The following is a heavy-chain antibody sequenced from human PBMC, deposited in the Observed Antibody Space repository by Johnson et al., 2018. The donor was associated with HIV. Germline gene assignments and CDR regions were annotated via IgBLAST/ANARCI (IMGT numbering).Heavy chain of an antibody. CDR1: EFILSDYY. V-gene: IGHV3-11*04. D-gene: IGHD1-26*01. Sequence: QVQLVESGGDLVKPGGSLRLSCGASEFILSDYYISWVRQAPEKGLEWISYISSSGGTIFYADSVKGRFTISRDNSKNTLYLQMNSLRAEDTAVYYCAKERGTYYVVDSFDIWGQGTMVTVSS. CDR2: ISSSGGTI. CDR3: AKERGTYYVVDSFDI. J-gene: IGHJ3*02.